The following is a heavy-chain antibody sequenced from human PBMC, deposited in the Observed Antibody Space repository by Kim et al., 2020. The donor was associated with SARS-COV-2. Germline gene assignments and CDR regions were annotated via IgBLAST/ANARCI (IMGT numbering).Heavy chain of an antibody. J-gene: IGHJ5*02. D-gene: IGHD6-13*01. Sequence: ADSVKGRFTISRDNAKNSLYLQMNSLRAEDTALYYCAKAPKQQLTGFFDPWGQGTLVTVSS. CDR3: AKAPKQQLTGFFDP. V-gene: IGHV3-9*01.